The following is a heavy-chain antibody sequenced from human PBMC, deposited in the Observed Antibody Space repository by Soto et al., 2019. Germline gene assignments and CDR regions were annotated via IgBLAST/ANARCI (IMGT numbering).Heavy chain of an antibody. CDR1: GFTFRWFG. V-gene: IGHV3-30*18. CDR3: AKGEVRGIIPSYFDY. D-gene: IGHD3-10*01. J-gene: IGHJ4*02. CDR2: ISNDGSNE. Sequence: PVGSLRLSCAGSGFTFRWFGMNWFRPAPVNGLEWVALISNDGSNEYYVDSVKGRFTISRDNSKNTLYLQMDSLRAEDTAVYYCAKGEVRGIIPSYFDYWGLGTLVTVSS.